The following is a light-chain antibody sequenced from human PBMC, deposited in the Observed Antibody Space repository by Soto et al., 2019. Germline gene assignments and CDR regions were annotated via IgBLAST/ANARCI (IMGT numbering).Light chain of an antibody. V-gene: IGKV1-5*03. CDR1: QSINTW. Sequence: DIRMTQSPSTLSASVGDRVTITCRASQSINTWLAWFQQKPGKAPKLLIYKTFILERGVPSRFSGSGSGTEFTLSITRLQPDDFATYYCQQYRSYWTFGQGTKVDIK. J-gene: IGKJ1*01. CDR2: KTF. CDR3: QQYRSYWT.